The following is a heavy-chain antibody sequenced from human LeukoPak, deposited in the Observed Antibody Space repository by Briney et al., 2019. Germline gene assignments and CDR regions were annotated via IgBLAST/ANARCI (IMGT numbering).Heavy chain of an antibody. CDR2: IIPIFGTA. CDR3: ARDSDMRRMGWFDP. Sequence: ASVKVSCKASGYTFTSYGISWVRQAPGQGLEWMGGIIPIFGTANYAQKFQGRVTITTDESTSTAYMELSSLRSEDTAVYYCARDSDMRRMGWFDPWGQGTLVTVSS. CDR1: GYTFTSYG. V-gene: IGHV1-69*05. D-gene: IGHD2-15*01. J-gene: IGHJ5*02.